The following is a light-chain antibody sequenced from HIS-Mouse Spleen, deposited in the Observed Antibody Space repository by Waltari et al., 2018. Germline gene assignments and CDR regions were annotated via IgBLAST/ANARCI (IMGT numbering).Light chain of an antibody. CDR1: SSNIGSNY. V-gene: IGLV1-47*01. Sequence: QSVLTQPPSASGTPGQRVTISCSGSSSNIGSNYVYWYQQLPGTAPKLLIYRNNQRPTGGPDRFSGSESGTLACLAIGGLRSEDEADYYCAAWDDSLSGWVFGGGTKLTVL. CDR2: RNN. CDR3: AAWDDSLSGWV. J-gene: IGLJ3*02.